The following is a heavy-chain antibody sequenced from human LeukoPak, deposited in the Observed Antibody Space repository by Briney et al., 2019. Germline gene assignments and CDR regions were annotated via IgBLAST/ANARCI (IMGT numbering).Heavy chain of an antibody. CDR1: GFTFSDYY. CDR2: ISSSGSTI. D-gene: IGHD3-16*02. Sequence: PGGSLRLSCAASGFTFSDYYMSWIRQAPGKGLEWVSYISSSGSTIYYADSVKGRFTISRDNAKNSLYLQMSSLRAEDTAVYYCARELNGELSFPRSLDYWGQGTLVTVSS. V-gene: IGHV3-11*01. J-gene: IGHJ4*02. CDR3: ARELNGELSFPRSLDY.